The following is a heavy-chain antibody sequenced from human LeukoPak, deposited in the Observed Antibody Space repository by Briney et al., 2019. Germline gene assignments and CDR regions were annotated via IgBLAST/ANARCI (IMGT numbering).Heavy chain of an antibody. CDR2: INHSGST. CDR3: ASRYCSSTSCYHSGHAFDI. V-gene: IGHV4-34*01. Sequence: SETLSLTCAVYGGSSSGYYWSWIRQPPGKGLEWIGEINHSGSTNYNPSLKSRVTISVDTSKNQSSLKLSSVTAADTAVYYCASRYCSSTSCYHSGHAFDIWGQGTMVTVSS. J-gene: IGHJ3*02. CDR1: GGSSSGYY. D-gene: IGHD2-2*01.